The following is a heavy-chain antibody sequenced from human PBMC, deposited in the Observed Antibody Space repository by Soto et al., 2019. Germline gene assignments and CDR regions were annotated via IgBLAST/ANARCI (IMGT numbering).Heavy chain of an antibody. D-gene: IGHD3-22*01. CDR2: IDAGNGNT. Sequence: ASVKVSCKASGFTFTSYAMHWVRQAPGQSLEWMGRIDAGNGNTKYSQEFQGRVTITRDTSASTVYMELSSLRFEDTAVYYCASSDYDSSGYRIHFDYWGQGTRVTVSS. V-gene: IGHV1-3*01. CDR1: GFTFTSYA. CDR3: ASSDYDSSGYRIHFDY. J-gene: IGHJ4*02.